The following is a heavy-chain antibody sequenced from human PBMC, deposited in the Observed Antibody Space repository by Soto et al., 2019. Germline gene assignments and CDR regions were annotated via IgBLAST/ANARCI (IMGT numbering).Heavy chain of an antibody. CDR2: ISYDGSNK. Sequence: QVQLVESGGGVVQPGRSLRLSCADSGFTFSSYAMHWVRQAPGKGLEWGAVISYDGSNKYYADSVKGRFTISRDNSKNTLYLQMNSLRAEDTAVYYCARDKRDLRFLEWSYYFDYWGQGTLVTVSS. J-gene: IGHJ4*02. CDR1: GFTFSSYA. D-gene: IGHD3-3*01. CDR3: ARDKRDLRFLEWSYYFDY. V-gene: IGHV3-30-3*01.